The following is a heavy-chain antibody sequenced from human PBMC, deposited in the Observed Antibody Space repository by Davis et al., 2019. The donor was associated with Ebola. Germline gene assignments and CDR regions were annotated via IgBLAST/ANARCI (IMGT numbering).Heavy chain of an antibody. CDR2: IYDSGST. V-gene: IGHV4-31*02. D-gene: IGHD1-26*01. CDR1: GESFSGYY. CDR3: ANSTRGRWGSYYLG. Sequence: PSETLSLTCAVYGESFSGYYWSWIRQHPGKGLEWIGYIYDSGSTYYNPSLKSRVTISVDTSKNQFSLKLSSVTAADTAVYYCANSTRGRWGSYYLGWGQGTLVTVSS. J-gene: IGHJ4*02.